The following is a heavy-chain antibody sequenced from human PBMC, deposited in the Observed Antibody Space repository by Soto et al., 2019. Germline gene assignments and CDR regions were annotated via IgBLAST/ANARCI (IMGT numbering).Heavy chain of an antibody. Sequence: GGSLRLSCAASGFTFSSYAMSWVRQAPGKGLEWVSAISGSGGSTNNVDSVKGLFTISRDNSKNTLYLQMNSLRAEDTAVYYWEKDLVDSSSRPAHGPEYFQHWGQGTLVTVSS. J-gene: IGHJ1*01. CDR1: GFTFSSYA. V-gene: IGHV3-23*01. D-gene: IGHD6-13*01. CDR3: EKDLVDSSSRPAHGPEYFQH. CDR2: ISGSGGST.